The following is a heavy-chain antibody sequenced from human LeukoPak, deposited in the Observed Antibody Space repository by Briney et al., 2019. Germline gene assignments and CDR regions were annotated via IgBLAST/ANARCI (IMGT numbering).Heavy chain of an antibody. V-gene: IGHV5-51*01. J-gene: IGHJ5*02. CDR3: ARLRLVGLYYDFWSGYNWFDP. CDR1: GYSFTSYW. Sequence: PGESLKISCKGSGYSFTSYWIGGVRQMPGKGLEWMGIIYPGDSDTRYSPSFQGKVTISADKSIRTAYLQWSSLKASDTAMYYCARLRLVGLYYDFWSGYNWFDPWGQGPLVTVSS. CDR2: IYPGDSDT. D-gene: IGHD3-3*01.